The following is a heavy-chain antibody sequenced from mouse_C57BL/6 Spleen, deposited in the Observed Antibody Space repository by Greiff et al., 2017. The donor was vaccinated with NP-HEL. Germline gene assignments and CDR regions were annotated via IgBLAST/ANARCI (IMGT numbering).Heavy chain of an antibody. V-gene: IGHV1-69*01. CDR2: IDPSDSYT. CDR1: GYTFTSYW. Sequence: QVQLQQSGAELVMPGASVKLSCKASGYTFTSYWMHWVKLRPGQGLEWIGEIDPSDSYTNYNQKFKGKSTLTVDKSSSTAYMQLSSLTSEDSAVYYCARAESYYYGSSYRAMDYWGQGTSVTVSS. CDR3: ARAESYYYGSSYRAMDY. J-gene: IGHJ4*01. D-gene: IGHD1-1*01.